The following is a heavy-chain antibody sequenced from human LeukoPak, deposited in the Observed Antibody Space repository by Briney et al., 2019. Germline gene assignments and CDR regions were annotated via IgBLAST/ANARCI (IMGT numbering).Heavy chain of an antibody. V-gene: IGHV4-34*01. D-gene: IGHD3-10*01. CDR3: ARLLGVRGNFEVYGMDV. Sequence: SETLSLTCAVYGGSFSGYYWSWTRQPPGNGLEWIGEINHSGSTNYNPSLKSRVTISVDTSKNQFSLKLSSVTAADTAVYYCARLLGVRGNFEVYGMDVWGQGTTVTVSS. CDR1: GGSFSGYY. CDR2: INHSGST. J-gene: IGHJ6*02.